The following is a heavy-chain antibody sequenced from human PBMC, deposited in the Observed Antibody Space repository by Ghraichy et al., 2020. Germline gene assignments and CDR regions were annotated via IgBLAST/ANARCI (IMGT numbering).Heavy chain of an antibody. V-gene: IGHV4-61*01. CDR2: MHNSGST. CDR1: GGSVSSGSYY. D-gene: IGHD2-8*01. J-gene: IGHJ4*02. CDR3: ATRYCTNGVCYLNY. Sequence: SETLSLTCSVSGGSVSSGSYYWSWIRQPPGKGLEWIGYMHNSGSTNYNPSLKSRVTISGDTSQNQFSLKLSSVTAADTAVYYCATRYCTNGVCYLNYWGQGTLVTVSS.